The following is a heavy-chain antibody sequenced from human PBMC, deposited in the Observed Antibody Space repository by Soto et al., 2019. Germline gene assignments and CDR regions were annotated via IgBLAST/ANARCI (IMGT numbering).Heavy chain of an antibody. Sequence: QITLKESGPTLVKPTQTLTLTCTFSGFSLSTSGVGVGWIRQPPGKALEWLALIYWDDDKRYSPSLKSRLTITKHTTKNQMVLTMTNMDPVDTATYYSTHVYEHQDYYGSGSYYSLFDYWGQGTLVTVSS. D-gene: IGHD3-10*01. V-gene: IGHV2-5*02. CDR3: THVYEHQDYYGSGSYYSLFDY. CDR2: IYWDDDK. J-gene: IGHJ4*02. CDR1: GFSLSTSGVG.